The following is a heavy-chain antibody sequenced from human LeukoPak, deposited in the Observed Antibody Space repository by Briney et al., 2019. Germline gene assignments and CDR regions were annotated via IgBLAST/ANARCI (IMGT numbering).Heavy chain of an antibody. J-gene: IGHJ4*02. CDR3: ARVLTTVTTTLTYFDY. D-gene: IGHD4-17*01. Sequence: SETLSLTCAVSGGSISSTDWWTWVRQPPGKGLEWIGEINHSGSTNYNPSLKSRVTMSLDTSKNQFSLKLSSVTAADTAVYFCARVLTTVTTTLTYFDYWGQGTLVTVSS. CDR1: GGSISSTDW. V-gene: IGHV4-4*02. CDR2: INHSGST.